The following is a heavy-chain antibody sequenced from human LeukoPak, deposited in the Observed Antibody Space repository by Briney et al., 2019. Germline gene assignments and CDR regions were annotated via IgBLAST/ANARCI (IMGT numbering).Heavy chain of an antibody. J-gene: IGHJ3*02. Sequence: PSETLSLTCSVSGGSISSYYWSWIRQPPGKGLEWLGYIYYSGSTNYNPSLKSRVTISVDTSKNQFSLKLSSVTAADMAVYYCAKAVVVSTTRLVPFDTWGQGTMVTVSS. CDR3: AKAVVVSTTRLVPFDT. CDR2: IYYSGST. CDR1: GGSISSYY. V-gene: IGHV4-59*08. D-gene: IGHD3-22*01.